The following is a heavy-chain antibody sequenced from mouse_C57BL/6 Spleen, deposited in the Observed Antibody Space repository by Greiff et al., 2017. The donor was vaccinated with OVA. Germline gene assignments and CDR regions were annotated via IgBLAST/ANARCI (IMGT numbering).Heavy chain of an antibody. CDR1: GYSITSCSY. J-gene: IGHJ2*01. CDR3: ARALWRYYFDY. CDR2: ISYDGSN. D-gene: IGHD1-1*02. V-gene: IGHV3-6*01. Sequence: EVQVVESGPGLVKPSQSLSLTCSVTGYSITSCSYWNWIRQFPGNKLEWMGYISYDGSNNYNPTLKNRISISRDTSKNQFFLKLNAVTTEDTATYYCARALWRYYFDYWGQGTTLTVSS.